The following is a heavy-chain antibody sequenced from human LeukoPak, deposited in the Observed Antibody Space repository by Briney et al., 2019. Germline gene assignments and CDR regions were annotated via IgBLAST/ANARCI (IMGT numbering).Heavy chain of an antibody. V-gene: IGHV1-2*06. Sequence: ASVKVSCKASGGTFSSYAISWVRQAPGQGLEWMGRINPNSGGTNYAQKFQGRVTMTRDTSISTAYMELSRLRSDDTAVYYCARGGDGYNLPFDYWGQGTLVTVSS. CDR3: ARGGDGYNLPFDY. J-gene: IGHJ4*02. D-gene: IGHD5-24*01. CDR1: GGTFSSYA. CDR2: INPNSGGT.